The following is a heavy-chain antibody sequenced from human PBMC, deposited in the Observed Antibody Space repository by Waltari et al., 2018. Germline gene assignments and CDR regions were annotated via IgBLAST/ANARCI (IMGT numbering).Heavy chain of an antibody. Sequence: QVQLQESGPGLVKPSETLSLTCTVSGGSISSYYWSWIRQPPGKGLEWIGYIYYSGRTNYNPALKSRVTISVDTSKNQFSLKLSSVTAADTAVYYCAGSSNYYDSSVHWFDPWGQGTLVTVSS. CDR1: GGSISSYY. J-gene: IGHJ5*02. V-gene: IGHV4-59*01. CDR2: IYYSGRT. CDR3: AGSSNYYDSSVHWFDP. D-gene: IGHD3-22*01.